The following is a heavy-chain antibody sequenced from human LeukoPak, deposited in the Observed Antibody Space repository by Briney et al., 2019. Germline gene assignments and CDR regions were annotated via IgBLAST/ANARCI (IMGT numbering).Heavy chain of an antibody. D-gene: IGHD3-22*01. Sequence: GGSLRLSCAASGFTFSSYGMHWVRQAPGKGLEWVAVISYDGSNKYYADSVKGRFTISRDNSKNTLYLQMNSLRAEDTAVYYCAKDPSSSGYYYFDYWGQGTLVTVSS. J-gene: IGHJ4*02. V-gene: IGHV3-30*18. CDR2: ISYDGSNK. CDR3: AKDPSSSGYYYFDY. CDR1: GFTFSSYG.